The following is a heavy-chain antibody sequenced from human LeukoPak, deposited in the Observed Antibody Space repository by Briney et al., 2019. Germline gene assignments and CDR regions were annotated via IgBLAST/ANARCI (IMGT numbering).Heavy chain of an antibody. Sequence: GGSLRLSCAASGFTFSDYYMSWIRQAPGKGLEWVPYISSSGSTIYYADSVKGRFTISRDNAKNSLYLQMSSLRAEDTAVYYCARVPIAAAANWFDPWGQGTLVTVSS. CDR1: GFTFSDYY. V-gene: IGHV3-11*01. CDR3: ARVPIAAAANWFDP. D-gene: IGHD6-13*01. CDR2: ISSSGSTI. J-gene: IGHJ5*02.